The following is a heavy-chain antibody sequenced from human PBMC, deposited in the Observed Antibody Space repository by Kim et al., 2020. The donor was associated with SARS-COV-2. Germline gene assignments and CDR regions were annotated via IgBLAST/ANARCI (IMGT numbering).Heavy chain of an antibody. V-gene: IGHV3-21*01. Sequence: GGSLRLSCAASGFTFSSYSMNWVRQAPGKGLEWVSSISSSSSYIYYADSVKGRFTIYRDNAKNSLYLQMNSLRAEDTAVYYCARAGYSYGYYYYYGMDVWGQGTTVTVSS. CDR3: ARAGYSYGYYYYYGMDV. D-gene: IGHD5-18*01. CDR1: GFTFSSYS. J-gene: IGHJ6*02. CDR2: ISSSSSYI.